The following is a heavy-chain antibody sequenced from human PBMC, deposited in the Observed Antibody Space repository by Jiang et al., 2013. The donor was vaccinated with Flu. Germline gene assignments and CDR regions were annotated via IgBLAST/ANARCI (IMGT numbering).Heavy chain of an antibody. CDR3: ARARSGGTGGYYYYGMDV. CDR2: IYYSGST. J-gene: IGHJ6*04. V-gene: IGHV4-59*01. CDR1: GGSISSYY. D-gene: IGHD3-16*01. Sequence: LLKPSETLSLTCTVSGGSISSYYWSWIRQPPGKGLEWIGYIYYSGSTNYNPSLKSRVTISVDTSKNQFSLKLSSVTAADTAVYYCARARSGGTGGYYYYGMDVWGKGTTVTVSS.